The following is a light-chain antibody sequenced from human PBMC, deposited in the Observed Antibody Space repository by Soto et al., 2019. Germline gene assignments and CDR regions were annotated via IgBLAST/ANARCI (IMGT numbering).Light chain of an antibody. J-gene: IGKJ4*01. CDR2: DAS. CDR3: RQYDNHPLT. CDR1: QDIKNY. Sequence: DIQMTQSPSSLSASVGDRVTITCQASQDIKNYLNWYQQKSGKAPKLLIYDASDLAPGASSRFSGRRYGTDFTLTNTSHHPEDIAAYYCRQYDNHPLTLCGGTNV. V-gene: IGKV1-33*01.